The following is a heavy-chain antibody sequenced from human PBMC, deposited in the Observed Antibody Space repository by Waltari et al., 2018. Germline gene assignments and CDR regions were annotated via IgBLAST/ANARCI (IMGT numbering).Heavy chain of an antibody. CDR3: AREGNIVVVPAATVYYYYGMDV. V-gene: IGHV1-3*01. CDR2: INAGNGNT. Sequence: QVQLVQSGAEVKKPGASVKVSCKASGYTFTSYAMHWVCQAPGQRLEWMGWINAGNGNTKYSQKFQCRVTITRDTSASTAYMELSSLRSEDTAVYYCAREGNIVVVPAATVYYYYGMDVWGQGTTVTVSS. D-gene: IGHD2-2*01. J-gene: IGHJ6*02. CDR1: GYTFTSYA.